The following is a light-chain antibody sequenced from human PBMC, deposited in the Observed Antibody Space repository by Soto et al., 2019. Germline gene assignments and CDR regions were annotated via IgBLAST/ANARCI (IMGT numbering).Light chain of an antibody. CDR2: EVS. CDR1: SSDVGYDNY. CDR3: TSHTASSTWV. V-gene: IGLV2-14*01. J-gene: IGLJ3*02. Sequence: QSALTQPASVSGSPGQSITISCTGTSSDVGYDNYVSWFQQHPGKAPKLMIYEVSRRPSGVSNRFSGSKSANTASLTISGLQAEDEADYYCTSHTASSTWVFGGGTQLTVL.